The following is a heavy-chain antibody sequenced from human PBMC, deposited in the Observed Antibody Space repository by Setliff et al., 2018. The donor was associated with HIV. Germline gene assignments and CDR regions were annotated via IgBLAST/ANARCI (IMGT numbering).Heavy chain of an antibody. CDR1: GYTFTRYG. CDR3: ARAGYSSGWYGTDAFDI. V-gene: IGHV7-4-1*02. Sequence: GASVKVSCKASGYTFTRYGMNWVRQAPGQGLEWMGWINSNTGNPTYAQGFTGRFVFSLDTSVSTAYLQISSLKAEDTAVYYCARAGYSSGWYGTDAFDIWGQGTMVTVSS. D-gene: IGHD6-19*01. J-gene: IGHJ3*02. CDR2: INSNTGNP.